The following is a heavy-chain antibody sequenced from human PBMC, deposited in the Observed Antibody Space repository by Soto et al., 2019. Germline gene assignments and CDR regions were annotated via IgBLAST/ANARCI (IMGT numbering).Heavy chain of an antibody. J-gene: IGHJ3*02. D-gene: IGHD1-7*01. CDR1: GGSISSTGYY. CDR3: AIPWGKANYDSFPTAFDI. CDR2: IHYSGNT. V-gene: IGHV4-39*01. Sequence: QLQLQESGQGLVKPSETLSLTCSVSGGSISSTGYYWGWIRQPPGKGLEWIGSIHYSGNTYYNPSLKRRVIISVDTSKNQFSMKLSSVTAADTAVYYCAIPWGKANYDSFPTAFDIWGQGTMVTVSS.